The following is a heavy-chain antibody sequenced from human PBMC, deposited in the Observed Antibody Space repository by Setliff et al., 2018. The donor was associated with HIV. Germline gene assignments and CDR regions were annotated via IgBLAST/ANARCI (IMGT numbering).Heavy chain of an antibody. J-gene: IGHJ4*02. CDR1: GGPLSGHY. V-gene: IGHV4-34*01. D-gene: IGHD3-22*01. Sequence: TLSLTCAVYGGPLSGHYWSWIRQPPGQGLEWIGETSHSGKTNYNPSLKSRVTISVDTSKNQFSLKLTSVTAADTAVYYCVTRAIVVIPDYWGQGTLVTGSS. CDR3: VTRAIVVIPDY. CDR2: TSHSGKT.